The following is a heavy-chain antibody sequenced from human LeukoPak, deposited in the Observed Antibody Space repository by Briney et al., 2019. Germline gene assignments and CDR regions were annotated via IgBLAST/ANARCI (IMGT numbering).Heavy chain of an antibody. Sequence: GGSLRLSCAASGFTFSSYWMTWISQAQGKGLEWVANIKQDGSEKYYVDSVKGRFTISRDNAKNSLYLQMNSLRAEDTAVYYCARDTGGGYSCYDCWGQGTLVTVSS. D-gene: IGHD5-18*01. CDR3: ARDTGGGYSCYDC. CDR2: IKQDGSEK. J-gene: IGHJ4*02. V-gene: IGHV3-7*01. CDR1: GFTFSSYW.